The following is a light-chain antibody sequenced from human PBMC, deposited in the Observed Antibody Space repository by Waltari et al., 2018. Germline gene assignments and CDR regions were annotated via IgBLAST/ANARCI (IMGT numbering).Light chain of an antibody. CDR3: SSYTHIATLPYV. Sequence: QSALTQPASVSGSPGQSITISCTGPANDVGGHNSLSWSQHHTGTAPKVIIYDVTARASGVSDRFSGSKSGNTASLTISGLQSEDEGDYYCSSYTHIATLPYVFGSGTKVTVL. CDR2: DVT. CDR1: ANDVGGHNS. V-gene: IGLV2-14*03. J-gene: IGLJ1*01.